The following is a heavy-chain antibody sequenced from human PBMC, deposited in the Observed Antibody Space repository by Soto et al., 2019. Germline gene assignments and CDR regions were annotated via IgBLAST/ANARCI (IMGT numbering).Heavy chain of an antibody. V-gene: IGHV3-74*01. D-gene: IGHD3-22*01. CDR3: ARVTTYYYDSSGYSDY. CDR1: GFSFSSYW. CDR2: INSDGSST. J-gene: IGHJ4*02. Sequence: PGGSLRLSCAASGFSFSSYWMHWVRQAPGKGLVWVSRINSDGSSTSYADSVKGRFTISRDNAKNTLYLQMNSLRAEDTAVYYCARVTTYYYDSSGYSDYWGQGTLVTVSS.